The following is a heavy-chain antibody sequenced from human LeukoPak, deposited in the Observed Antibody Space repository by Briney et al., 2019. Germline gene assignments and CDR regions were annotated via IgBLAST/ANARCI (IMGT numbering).Heavy chain of an antibody. CDR2: ISSSSSYI. J-gene: IGHJ4*02. CDR1: GFTFSSYA. V-gene: IGHV3-21*01. Sequence: PGGSLRLSCAASGFTFSSYAMSWVRQAPGKGLEWVSSISSSSSYIYYADSVKGRFTTSRDNAKNSLYLQMNSLRAEDTAVYYCARDGEYYDFWSGPNYFDYWGQGTLVTVSS. D-gene: IGHD3-3*01. CDR3: ARDGEYYDFWSGPNYFDY.